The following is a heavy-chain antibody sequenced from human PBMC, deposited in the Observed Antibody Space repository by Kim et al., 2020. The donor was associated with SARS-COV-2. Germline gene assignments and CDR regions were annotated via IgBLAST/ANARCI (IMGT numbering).Heavy chain of an antibody. V-gene: IGHV3-33*06. D-gene: IGHD6-13*01. CDR3: AKDPGYSSSWYGDY. J-gene: IGHJ4*02. CDR1: GFTFSSYG. Sequence: GGSLRLSCAASGFTFSSYGMHWVRQAPGKGLEWVAVIWYDGSNKYYADSVKGRFTISRDNSKNTLYLQMNSLRAEDTAVYYCAKDPGYSSSWYGDYWGQGTLVTVSS. CDR2: IWYDGSNK.